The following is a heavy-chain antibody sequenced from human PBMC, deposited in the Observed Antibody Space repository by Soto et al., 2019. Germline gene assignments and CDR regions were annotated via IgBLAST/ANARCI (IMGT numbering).Heavy chain of an antibody. CDR1: GGSVRSGNYY. CDR3: ARAPLN. CDR2: IYYSGST. Sequence: PSETLSLTCPFSGGSVRSGNYYWTWNRQHPGKGLEWIGYIYYSGSTYSNPSLKSRVTISVDTSKNQFSLKLSSVTAADTAVYYCARAPLNWGQGTLVTVSS. V-gene: IGHV4-31*03. J-gene: IGHJ4*02.